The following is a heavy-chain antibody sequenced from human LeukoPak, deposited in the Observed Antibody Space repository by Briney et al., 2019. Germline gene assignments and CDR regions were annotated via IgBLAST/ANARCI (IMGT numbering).Heavy chain of an antibody. V-gene: IGHV3-7*01. Sequence: GGSLRLSCAASGFTFSSYWMRWVRQAPWKGLEWVANIKQDGSEKYYVYSVKGRFTISRDIAKNSLYLQMNSLRAEDTAVYYCAREGYDHDSSGYYFDYWGQGTLVSVSS. CDR3: AREGYDHDSSGYYFDY. D-gene: IGHD3-22*01. J-gene: IGHJ4*02. CDR1: GFTFSSYW. CDR2: IKQDGSEK.